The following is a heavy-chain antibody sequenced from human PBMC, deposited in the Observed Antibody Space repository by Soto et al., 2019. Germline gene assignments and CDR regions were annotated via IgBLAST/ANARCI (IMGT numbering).Heavy chain of an antibody. CDR3: ARGRPYGMDV. CDR2: IDSDGSST. V-gene: IGHV3-74*01. J-gene: IGHJ6*02. Sequence: GGSLRLSCAVSGFTFGSYWMNWVRQAPGKGLVWVSRIDSDGSSTTYADSVKGRFTTSRDNAKNTLYLQMSSLRVEDTAVYYCARGRPYGMDVWGQGTTVTVSS. CDR1: GFTFGSYW.